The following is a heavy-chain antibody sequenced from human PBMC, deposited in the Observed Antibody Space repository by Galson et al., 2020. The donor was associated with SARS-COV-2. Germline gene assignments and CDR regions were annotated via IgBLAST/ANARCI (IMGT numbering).Heavy chain of an antibody. V-gene: IGHV3-73*01. CDR1: GFTFSGSA. J-gene: IGHJ6*02. CDR2: IRSKVKSYAT. Sequence: GGSLRLSCAASGFTFSGSAMHWVRQASGKGLEWVGHIRSKVKSYATSYAASVKGRFTISRDDSKSTAYLQMNSLKTEDTAVYYCTRQLWPPYDYYGVDVWGQGTTVTVSS. CDR3: TRQLWPPYDYYGVDV. D-gene: IGHD5-18*01.